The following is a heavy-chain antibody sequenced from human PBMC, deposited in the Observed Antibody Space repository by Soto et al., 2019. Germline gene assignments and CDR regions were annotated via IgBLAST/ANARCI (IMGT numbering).Heavy chain of an antibody. J-gene: IGHJ4*02. V-gene: IGHV1-69*01. CDR1: GGTFNNYA. CDR3: ARLSYSSSWLPNLDY. D-gene: IGHD6-13*01. CDR2: IVPIFGPA. Sequence: VQLVQSGAEVRMPGSSEKVSCKASGGTFNNYACHWMRQAPGQGLEWMGGIVPIFGPAKYAQKFRGRVRTTMDDSTSTAYMDLSSLSSEDTAIHYCARLSYSSSWLPNLDYWGQGTLVTVSS.